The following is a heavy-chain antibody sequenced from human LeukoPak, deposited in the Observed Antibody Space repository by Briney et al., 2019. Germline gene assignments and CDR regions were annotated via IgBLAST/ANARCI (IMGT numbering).Heavy chain of an antibody. V-gene: IGHV1-69*13. D-gene: IGHD2-2*01. CDR1: GGTFSSYA. J-gene: IGHJ4*02. CDR3: ARDRDLCSSTSCQFDY. Sequence: SVKVSCKASGGTFSSYAISWVRQAPGQGLEWMGGIIPIFGTANYAQKFQGRVTITADESTSTAYMELSSLRSEDTAVYYCARDRDLCSSTSCQFDYWGQGTLVTVSS. CDR2: IIPIFGTA.